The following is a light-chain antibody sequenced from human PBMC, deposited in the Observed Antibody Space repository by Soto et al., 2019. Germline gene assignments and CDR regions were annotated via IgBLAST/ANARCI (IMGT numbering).Light chain of an antibody. V-gene: IGLV2-18*01. CDR3: NLFTDSITYV. CDR2: EVN. J-gene: IGLJ1*01. Sequence: QSALTQPPSVSGSPGQSVTISCTGTSSDVGSYNRVSWYQQPPGTAPKLMIYEVNNRPSGVPDRFSGSKSGNTASLTISGLQAEDEADYYCNLFTDSITYVFGTGTKVTVL. CDR1: SSDVGSYNR.